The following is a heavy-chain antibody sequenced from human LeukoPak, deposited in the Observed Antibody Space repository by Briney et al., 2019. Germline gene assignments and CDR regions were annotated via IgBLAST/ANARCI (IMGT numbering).Heavy chain of an antibody. J-gene: IGHJ5*02. V-gene: IGHV4-30-2*01. D-gene: IGHD2-2*01. CDR3: ARGGAYCSSTSCYLRGDWFDP. CDR1: GGSISSGGYY. CDR2: IYHSGST. Sequence: SETLSLTCTVSGGSISSGGYYWSWIRQHPGKGLEWIGYIYHSGSTYYNPSLKSRVTISVDRSKNQFSLKLSSVTAADTAVYYCARGGAYCSSTSCYLRGDWFDPWGQGTLVTVS.